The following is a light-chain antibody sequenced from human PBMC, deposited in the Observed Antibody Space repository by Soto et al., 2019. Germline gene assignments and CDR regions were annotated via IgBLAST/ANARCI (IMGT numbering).Light chain of an antibody. Sequence: QSALTQPASVSGSPGQSITISCTGTSSDVGRYNYVSWYQQHPGKAPQLMIYDVSKRPSGVSTRFSGSKSGNTASLTISGLKAEDEADYYCGSYSTSTTRVFGTGTKVTVL. CDR3: GSYSTSTTRV. J-gene: IGLJ1*01. V-gene: IGLV2-14*03. CDR2: DVS. CDR1: SSDVGRYNY.